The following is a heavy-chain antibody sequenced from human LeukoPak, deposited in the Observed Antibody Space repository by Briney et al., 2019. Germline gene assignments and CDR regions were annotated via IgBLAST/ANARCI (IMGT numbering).Heavy chain of an antibody. D-gene: IGHD2-2*01. J-gene: IGHJ4*02. CDR2: ISYDGSNK. V-gene: IGHV3-30*18. Sequence: PGGSLRLSCAASGFTFSSYGMHWVRQAPGKGLEWVAVISYDGSNKYYADSVKGRFTISRDNSKNTLYLQMNSLRAEDTAVYYCAKDWEYQLLPPGYWGQGTLVTVSS. CDR3: AKDWEYQLLPPGY. CDR1: GFTFSSYG.